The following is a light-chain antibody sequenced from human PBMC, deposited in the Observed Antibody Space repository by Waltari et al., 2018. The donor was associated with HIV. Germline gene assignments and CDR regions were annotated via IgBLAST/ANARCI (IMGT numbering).Light chain of an antibody. Sequence: QSALTQPAPVSGPLGQSVTISCTGANRDIGGYNYVSWYQQHPGKAPKLIIHEVSNRPSGVSDRFSGSKSGNTASLTISGLQAEDESDYYCSSFITTTTHVVFGGGTRLTVL. V-gene: IGLV2-14*01. CDR1: NRDIGGYNY. J-gene: IGLJ2*01. CDR3: SSFITTTTHVV. CDR2: EVS.